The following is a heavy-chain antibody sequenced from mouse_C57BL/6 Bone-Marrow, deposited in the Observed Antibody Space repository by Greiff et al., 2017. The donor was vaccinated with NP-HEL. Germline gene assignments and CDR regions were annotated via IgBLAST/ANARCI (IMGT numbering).Heavy chain of an antibody. Sequence: QVQLKESGAELVRPGTSVKMSCKASGYTFTNYWIGWAKQRPGHGLEWIGDIYPGGGYTNYNEKFKGKATLTADKSSSTAYMQFSSLTSEDSAIYYCARGGNGYDEAWFAYWGQGTLVTVSA. V-gene: IGHV1-63*01. CDR1: GYTFTNYW. CDR3: ARGGNGYDEAWFAY. J-gene: IGHJ3*01. CDR2: IYPGGGYT. D-gene: IGHD2-2*01.